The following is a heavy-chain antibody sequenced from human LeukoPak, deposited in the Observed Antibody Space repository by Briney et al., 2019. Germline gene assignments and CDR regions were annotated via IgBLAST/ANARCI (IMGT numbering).Heavy chain of an antibody. CDR3: ARGSGYSSSWGIDY. V-gene: IGHV1-2*02. D-gene: IGHD6-13*01. CDR1: GYTFTGYY. J-gene: IGHJ4*02. Sequence: ASVKVSCKASGYTFTGYYMHWARQAPGQGLEWMGWINPNSGGTNYAQKFQGRVTMTRDTSISTAYMELSRLRSDDTAVYYCARGSGYSSSWGIDYWGQGTLVTVSS. CDR2: INPNSGGT.